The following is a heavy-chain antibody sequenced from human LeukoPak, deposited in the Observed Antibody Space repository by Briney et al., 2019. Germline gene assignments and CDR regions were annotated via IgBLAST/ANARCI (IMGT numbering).Heavy chain of an antibody. J-gene: IGHJ3*02. CDR1: GGSISSYY. D-gene: IGHD2-15*01. CDR2: IYTSGST. CDR3: ARGRYCSADICSGGDAFDI. V-gene: IGHV4-4*09. Sequence: PSETLSLTCTVSGGSISSYYWSWIRQPPGKGLEWIGYIYTSGSTNYNPSLKSRVTISVDTPKNQFSLKLSSVTAADTAVYYCARGRYCSADICSGGDAFDIWGQGTMVSVSS.